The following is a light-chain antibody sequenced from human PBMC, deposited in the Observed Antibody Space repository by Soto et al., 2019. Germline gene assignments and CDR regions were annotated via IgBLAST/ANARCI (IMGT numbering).Light chain of an antibody. CDR3: QQYESFPRT. CDR1: QSINNW. Sequence: DIQMTQSPSTLSASVGDRVTITCRASQSINNWLAWYQQNPGKAPKLFIFKASTLESGVPSRFSGSGSGTEFTLSISSLQPDDFATYFCQQYESFPRTFGQGTKVEIK. CDR2: KAS. J-gene: IGKJ1*01. V-gene: IGKV1-5*03.